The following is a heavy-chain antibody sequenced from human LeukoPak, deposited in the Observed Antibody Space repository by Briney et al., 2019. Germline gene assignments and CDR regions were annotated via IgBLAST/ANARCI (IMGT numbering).Heavy chain of an antibody. CDR1: GFTFSSYS. D-gene: IGHD3-3*01. CDR3: AKMRSILDGYSDY. J-gene: IGHJ4*02. CDR2: ISSSSSYI. V-gene: IGHV3-21*01. Sequence: GGSLRLSCAASGFTFSSYSMNWVRQAPGKGLEWVSSISSSSSYIDYAHSVRGRFTISRDNAKNSLYLQMNSLRADDTAVYYCAKMRSILDGYSDYWGQGTLVTVSS.